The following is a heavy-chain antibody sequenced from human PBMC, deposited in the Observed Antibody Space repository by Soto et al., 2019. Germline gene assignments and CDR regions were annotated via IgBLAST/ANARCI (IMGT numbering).Heavy chain of an antibody. CDR3: ARTLLYCSSWLAEHYYYMDV. V-gene: IGHV4-59*01. CDR2: IYYSGST. Sequence: SETLSLTCTVSGDSISSYYWSWIRQPPGKGLEWIGFIYYSGSTNYNPSLKSRVTVSVDTSKNQFSLKLSSVTAADTAVYYCARTLLYCSSWLAEHYYYMDVWGKGTTVTVSS. D-gene: IGHD6-13*01. CDR1: GDSISSYY. J-gene: IGHJ6*03.